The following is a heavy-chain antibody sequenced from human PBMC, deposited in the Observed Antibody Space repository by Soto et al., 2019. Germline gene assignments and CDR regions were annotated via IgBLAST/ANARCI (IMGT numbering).Heavy chain of an antibody. J-gene: IGHJ4*02. CDR3: ARSVAVPGAHIDY. Sequence: SATQALTCSVSGGSISGSYWSWIRQSPGKGLEWLGYVYYTGSTNYSPSLRSRVSISVDTSKNEFSLRLSSVTAADTAVYFCARSVAVPGAHIDYWGQGTQVTVSS. D-gene: IGHD6-19*01. CDR1: GGSISGSY. CDR2: VYYTGST. V-gene: IGHV4-59*01.